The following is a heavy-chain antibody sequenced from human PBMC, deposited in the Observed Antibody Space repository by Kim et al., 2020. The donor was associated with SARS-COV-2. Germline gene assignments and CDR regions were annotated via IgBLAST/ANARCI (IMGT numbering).Heavy chain of an antibody. CDR2: INSDGSST. CDR1: GFTFSSYW. D-gene: IGHD6-19*01. J-gene: IGHJ6*02. CDR3: ARGSSGWYALLGYYYGMDV. Sequence: GGSLRLSCAASGFTFSSYWMHWVRQAPGKGLVWVSRINSDGSSTRYADSVKGRFTISRDNARNTLYLQMNSLRAEDTAVYYCARGSSGWYALLGYYYGMDVWGQGTTDTVSS. V-gene: IGHV3-74*01.